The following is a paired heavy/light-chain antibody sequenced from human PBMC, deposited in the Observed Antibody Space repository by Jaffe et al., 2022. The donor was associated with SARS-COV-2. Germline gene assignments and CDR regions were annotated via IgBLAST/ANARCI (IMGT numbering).Light chain of an antibody. CDR1: QGISSY. V-gene: IGKV1D-8*01. J-gene: IGKJ1*01. CDR3: QQYYSFPRT. CDR2: AAS. Sequence: VIWMTQSPSLLSASTGDRVTISCRMSQGISSYLAWYQQKPGKAPELLIYAASTLQSGVPSRFSGSGSGTDFTLTISCLQSEDFATYYCQQYYSFPRTFGQGTKVEIK.
Heavy chain of an antibody. Sequence: QLQLQESGSGLVKPSQTLSLTCAVSGGSISSGGYSWSWIRQPPGKGLEWIGYIYHSGSTYYNPSLKSRVTISVDRSKNQFSLKLSSVTAADTAVYYCARGRNPDYYDSSGYYDHWYFDLWGRGTLVTVSS. CDR1: GGSISSGGYS. J-gene: IGHJ2*01. D-gene: IGHD3-22*01. CDR3: ARGRNPDYYDSSGYYDHWYFDL. CDR2: IYHSGST. V-gene: IGHV4-30-2*01.